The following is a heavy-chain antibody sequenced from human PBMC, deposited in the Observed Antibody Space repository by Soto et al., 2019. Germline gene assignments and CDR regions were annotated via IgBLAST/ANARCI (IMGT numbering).Heavy chain of an antibody. V-gene: IGHV4-34*01. Sequence: SETLSLTCAVSGVTISTYYWSWIRQPPGKGLEWIGEINHSGSTNYNPSLKSRVTISVDTPKNQFSLKLSSVTAADTAVYYCARGLGSNDYWGQGTLVTVSS. J-gene: IGHJ4*02. CDR2: INHSGST. CDR3: ARGLGSNDY. CDR1: GVTISTYY.